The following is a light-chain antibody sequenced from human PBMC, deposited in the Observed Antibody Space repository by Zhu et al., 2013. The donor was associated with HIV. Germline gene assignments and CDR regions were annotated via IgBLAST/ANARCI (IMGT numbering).Light chain of an antibody. CDR3: QQRSNWPPLRT. J-gene: IGKJ3*01. Sequence: EIVLTQSPGTLSLSPGERATLSCRASQSVSSTYLAWYQQKPGQAPRLLIYGASSRATGIPDRFSGSGSGTDFTLTISRLEPEDFAVYYCQQRSNWPPLRTFGPGTKVDIK. CDR2: GAS. V-gene: IGKV3D-20*02. CDR1: QSVSSTY.